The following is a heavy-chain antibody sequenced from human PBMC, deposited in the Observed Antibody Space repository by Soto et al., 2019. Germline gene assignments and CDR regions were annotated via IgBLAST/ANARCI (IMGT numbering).Heavy chain of an antibody. J-gene: IGHJ3*02. CDR2: IYYSGST. Sequence: PSETLSLTCTVSGGSISSYYWSWIRQPPGKGLEWIGYIYYSGSTNYNPSLKSRVTISVDTSKNQFSLKLSSVTAADTAVYCCARAHQVKVAFDIWGQGTKVTVSS. CDR3: ARAHQVKVAFDI. V-gene: IGHV4-59*01. D-gene: IGHD3-22*01. CDR1: GGSISSYY.